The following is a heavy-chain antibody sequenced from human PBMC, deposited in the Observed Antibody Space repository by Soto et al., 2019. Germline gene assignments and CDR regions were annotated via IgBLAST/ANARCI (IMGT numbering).Heavy chain of an antibody. Sequence: VQLLESGGDLVQPGGSLRLSCVASEFILNNYAMSWVRQAPGKGLEWVSTIGGTDGDSDGVPWYEDSVKGRFTISRDSSANTMFLHMNNVRAEDSALYYCVKRGRNWGAFDFWGQGTTVVVSS. CDR3: VKRGRNWGAFDF. D-gene: IGHD7-27*01. CDR2: IGGTDGDSDGVP. J-gene: IGHJ3*01. V-gene: IGHV3-23*01. CDR1: EFILNNYA.